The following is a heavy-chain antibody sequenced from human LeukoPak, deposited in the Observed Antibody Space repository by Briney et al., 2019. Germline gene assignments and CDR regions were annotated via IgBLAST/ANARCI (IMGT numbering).Heavy chain of an antibody. V-gene: IGHV3-21*04. CDR3: PRFRWQQVSWPCVR. J-gene: IGHJ4*02. CDR2: ISTSNSYI. D-gene: IGHD4-23*01. Sequence: GGSLRLSGAAPGFVSPSYTLDWFRQAPGKGLEWVSSISTSNSYIYYIDSVKGRFTVSRDNVKNSLYLQMNSLRAEDTAVYDFPRFRWQQVSWPCVRWGQGTLVTVSS. CDR1: GFVSPSYT.